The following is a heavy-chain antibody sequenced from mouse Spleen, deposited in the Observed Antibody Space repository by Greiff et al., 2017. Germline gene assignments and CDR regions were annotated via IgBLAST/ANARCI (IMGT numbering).Heavy chain of an antibody. CDR2: ISGGGSYT. Sequence: EVQRVESGGGLVKPGGSLKLSCAASGFTFSSYGMSWVRQTPEKRLEWVATISGGGSYTYYPDSVKGRFTISRDNAKNNLYLQMSSLRSEDTALYYCARKETDYFDYWGQGTTLTVSS. CDR1: GFTFSSYG. V-gene: IGHV5-9-2*01. CDR3: ARKETDYFDY. J-gene: IGHJ2*01.